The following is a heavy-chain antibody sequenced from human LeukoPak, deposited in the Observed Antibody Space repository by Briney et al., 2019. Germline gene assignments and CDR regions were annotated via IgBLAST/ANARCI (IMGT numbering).Heavy chain of an antibody. CDR2: IYHSGST. CDR1: GYSISSGYY. D-gene: IGHD5-24*01. Sequence: PSETLSLTCTVSGYSISSGYYWGWIRQPPGKGLEWIGSIYHSGSTYYNPSLKSRVTISVDTSKNQFSLKLSSVTAADTAVYYCARDSANGSNWYFDYWGQGTLVTVSS. CDR3: ARDSANGSNWYFDY. V-gene: IGHV4-38-2*02. J-gene: IGHJ4*02.